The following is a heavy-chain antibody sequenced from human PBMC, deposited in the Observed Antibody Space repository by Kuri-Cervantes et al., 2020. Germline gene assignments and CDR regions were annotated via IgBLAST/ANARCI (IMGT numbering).Heavy chain of an antibody. CDR2: IIPIFGTA. CDR1: GGTFSSYA. D-gene: IGHD2/OR15-2a*01. CDR3: GRVNSRLLGAFDY. J-gene: IGHJ4*02. V-gene: IGHV1-69*13. Sequence: SVKVSCKASGGTFSSYAISWVRQAPGQGLEWMGGIIPIFGTANYAQKFQGRVTITADESTSTAYMELSSLRSEDTAAYYCGRVNSRLLGAFDYWGQGTLVTVSS.